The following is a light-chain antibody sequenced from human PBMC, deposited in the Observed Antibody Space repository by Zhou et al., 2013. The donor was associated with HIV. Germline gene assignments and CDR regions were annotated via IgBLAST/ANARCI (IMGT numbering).Light chain of an antibody. CDR1: QSVGSQ. CDR2: AAS. CDR3: QQYGSSPLT. Sequence: EIVMTQSPATLSVSPGERATLSCRASQSVGSQLGWYQHKPGQAPRLLIYAASSRAAGISDRFSGSGSGTDFNLTISRLEPEDFAVYYCQQYGSSPLTFGGATKVEIQ. J-gene: IGKJ4*01. V-gene: IGKV3-20*01.